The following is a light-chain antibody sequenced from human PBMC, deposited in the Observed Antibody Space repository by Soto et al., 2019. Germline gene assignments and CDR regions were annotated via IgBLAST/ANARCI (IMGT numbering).Light chain of an antibody. CDR2: GVS. CDR1: QSVTSNA. CDR3: QQRSKWPLT. V-gene: IGKV3D-20*02. J-gene: IGKJ4*01. Sequence: EIVLTQSPVTLSLSPGERATLSCSASQSVTSNALAWYQQKPGQAPRLLIYGVSSRATGIPDRFSGSGSGTDFTLTISSLEPEDFAVYYCQQRSKWPLTFGGGTKVDIK.